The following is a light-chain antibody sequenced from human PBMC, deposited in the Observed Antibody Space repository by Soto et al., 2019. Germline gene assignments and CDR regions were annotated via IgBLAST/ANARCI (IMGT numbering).Light chain of an antibody. CDR2: LNIDGSH. CDR3: PTGGTGSVV. J-gene: IGLJ2*01. CDR1: SGHSSYA. V-gene: IGLV4-69*01. Sequence: QSVLTQSPSASASLGASVKLTCTLSSGHSSYAIAWHQQQPEKGPRYLMNLNIDGSHSKGDGIPDRFSGSSSGAERYLTISSLQSEDEADYYCPTGGTGSVVFGGGTKLTVL.